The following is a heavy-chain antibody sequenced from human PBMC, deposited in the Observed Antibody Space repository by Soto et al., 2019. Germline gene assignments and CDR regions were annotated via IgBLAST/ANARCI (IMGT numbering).Heavy chain of an antibody. D-gene: IGHD2-21*01. J-gene: IGHJ6*02. CDR3: ARDVPDTSLFFYDYGMDV. CDR2: ISTDNGNT. CDR1: GYSFTSYG. V-gene: IGHV1-18*01. Sequence: QVHLVQSGAEVRKPGASVKVSCKASGYSFTSYGISWVRQAPGQGLEWMGWISTDNGNTNYAHNLQGRVSMTIDPSTSTAYMERWSLGSDDTAVYYCARDVPDTSLFFYDYGMDVWGQGTTVTVSS.